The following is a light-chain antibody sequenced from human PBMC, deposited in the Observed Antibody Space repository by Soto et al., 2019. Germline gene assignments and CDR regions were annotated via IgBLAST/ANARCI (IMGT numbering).Light chain of an antibody. J-gene: IGKJ4*01. V-gene: IGKV1-33*01. Sequence: DIQMTQSPSSLSASVGDRVTITCRASQDISNYLNWYRQRAGKAPQLLIYEASNLQTGVSSRFSGSGSGTDFTFTISSLQPEDIATYYCQHYDNFPVTFGGGTKVEIK. CDR3: QHYDNFPVT. CDR1: QDISNY. CDR2: EAS.